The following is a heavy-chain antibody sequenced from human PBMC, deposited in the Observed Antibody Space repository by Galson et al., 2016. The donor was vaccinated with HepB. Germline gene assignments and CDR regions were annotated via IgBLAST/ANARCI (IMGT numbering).Heavy chain of an antibody. CDR3: ARGPLWFGDLDS. J-gene: IGHJ4*02. V-gene: IGHV4-59*01. CDR1: GSSISSYF. Sequence: SETLSLTCTVSGSSISSYFWSWIRQPPGKGLEWIGYIFDTGSTKYNPSLESRVTISVDTSKKQYSLKLNSVTAVETAVYYCARGPLWFGDLDSWGQGTLVTVSP. D-gene: IGHD3-10*01. CDR2: IFDTGST.